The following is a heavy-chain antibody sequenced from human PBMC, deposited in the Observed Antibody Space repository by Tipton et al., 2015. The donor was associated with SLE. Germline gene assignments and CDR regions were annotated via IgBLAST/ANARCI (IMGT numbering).Heavy chain of an antibody. CDR3: AREGGDYDPNNWFDP. CDR1: GFTFSSYS. J-gene: IGHJ5*02. D-gene: IGHD3-22*01. Sequence: SLRLSCAASGFTFSSYSMNWVRQAPGKGLEWVSSISSSSSYIYYADSVKGRFTISRDNAKNSLYLQMNSLRAEDTAVYYCAREGGDYDPNNWFDPWGQGTLVIVSS. V-gene: IGHV3-21*01. CDR2: ISSSSSYI.